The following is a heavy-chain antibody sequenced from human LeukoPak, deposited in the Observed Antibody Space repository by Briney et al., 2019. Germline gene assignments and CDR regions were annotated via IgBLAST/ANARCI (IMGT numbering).Heavy chain of an antibody. V-gene: IGHV4-59*08. CDR2: IYYSGGT. CDR3: ARQGRGYYDSSGYPI. J-gene: IGHJ3*02. Sequence: SETLSLTCTVSGGSISSYYWSWIQQPPGKGLEWIGYIYYSGGTNYNPSLKSRVTISVDTSKNQFSLKLSSVTAADTAVYYCARQGRGYYDSSGYPIWGQGTMVTVSS. D-gene: IGHD3-22*01. CDR1: GGSISSYY.